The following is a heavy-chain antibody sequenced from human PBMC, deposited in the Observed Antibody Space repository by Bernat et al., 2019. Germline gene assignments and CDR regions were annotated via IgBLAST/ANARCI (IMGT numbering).Heavy chain of an antibody. CDR2: ISFDGSNK. D-gene: IGHD3-10*01. J-gene: IGHJ4*02. CDR3: AREMQFHGGYFDY. V-gene: IGHV3-30*03. Sequence: VQLVESGGGLVKPGGSLRLSCAASNFTFDKAWMNWVRQAPGKGLEWVSFISFDGSNKYYAESVKGRFTISRDNSKNTLYLQMNSLRAEDTAVYYCAREMQFHGGYFDYWGQGTLVTVSS. CDR1: NFTFDKAW.